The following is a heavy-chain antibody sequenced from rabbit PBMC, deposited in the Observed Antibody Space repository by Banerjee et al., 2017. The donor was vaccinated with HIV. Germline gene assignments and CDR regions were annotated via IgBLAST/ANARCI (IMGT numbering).Heavy chain of an antibody. V-gene: IGHV1S43*01. CDR2: IYAGKGST. D-gene: IGHD6-1*01. CDR1: GIDFSNGYD. CDR3: ARDSYGYVGYDL. Sequence: QQQLEESGGGLVKPGGTLTLTCKASGIDFSNGYDMCWVRQAPGKGLEWIGIIYAGKGSTDYASWVNGRFSISRENTQNTVSLQMNSLTAADTATYFCARDSYGYVGYDLWGQGTLVTVS. J-gene: IGHJ4*01.